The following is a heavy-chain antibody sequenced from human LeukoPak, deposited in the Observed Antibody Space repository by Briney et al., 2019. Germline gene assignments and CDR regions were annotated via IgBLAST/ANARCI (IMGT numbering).Heavy chain of an antibody. CDR3: ARRKGTMIVVSFDY. CDR1: GGSFSGYY. D-gene: IGHD3-22*01. CDR2: INHSGST. V-gene: IGHV4-34*01. J-gene: IGHJ4*02. Sequence: PSETLSLTCAVYGGSFSGYYWSWIRQPPGKGLEWIGEINHSGSTNYNPSLKSRVTISVDTSKNQFSLKLSSVTAADTAVYYCARRKGTMIVVSFDYWGQGTLVTVFS.